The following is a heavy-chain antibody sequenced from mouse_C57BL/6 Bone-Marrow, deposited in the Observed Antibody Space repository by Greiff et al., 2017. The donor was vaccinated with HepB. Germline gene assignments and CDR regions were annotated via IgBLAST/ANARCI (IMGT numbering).Heavy chain of an antibody. CDR3: ARGGGDHRGFAY. V-gene: IGHV5-4*03. D-gene: IGHD2-13*01. CDR2: ISDGGSYT. CDR1: GFTFSSYA. J-gene: IGHJ3*01. Sequence: DVMLVESGGGLVKPGGSLKLSCAASGFTFSSYAMSWVRQTPEKRLEWVATISDGGSYTYYPDNVKGRFTISRDNAKNNLYLQMSHLKSEDTAMYYCARGGGDHRGFAYWGQGTLVTVSA.